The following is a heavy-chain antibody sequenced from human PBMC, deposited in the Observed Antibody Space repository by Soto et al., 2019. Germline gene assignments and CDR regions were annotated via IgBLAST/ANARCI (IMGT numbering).Heavy chain of an antibody. CDR2: IWYDGSNK. V-gene: IGHV3-33*01. J-gene: IGHJ4*02. D-gene: IGHD6-19*01. Sequence: GGSLRLSCAASGFTFSSYGMHWVRQAPGKGLEWVAVIWYDGSNKYYADSVKGRFTISRDNSKNTLYLQMNSLRAEDTAVYYCARDSLSLAVAGHFDYWGQGTLVTVSS. CDR1: GFTFSSYG. CDR3: ARDSLSLAVAGHFDY.